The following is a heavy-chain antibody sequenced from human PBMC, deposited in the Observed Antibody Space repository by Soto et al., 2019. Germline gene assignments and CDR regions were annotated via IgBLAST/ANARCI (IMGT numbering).Heavy chain of an antibody. Sequence: ASETLSLTCTVYSGSFNDYYWAWIRQPPGKGLEWIGEINHSGSTNYNPSLKSRVTISVDTSKAQVSLKMTSVTAADTAVYYCARSQYDFWSGNYYYYGMDVWGQGTTVTVSS. D-gene: IGHD3-3*01. CDR1: SGSFNDYY. CDR2: INHSGST. V-gene: IGHV4-34*01. CDR3: ARSQYDFWSGNYYYYGMDV. J-gene: IGHJ6*02.